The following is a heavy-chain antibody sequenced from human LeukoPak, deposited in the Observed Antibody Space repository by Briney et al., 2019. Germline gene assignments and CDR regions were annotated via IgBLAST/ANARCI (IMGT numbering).Heavy chain of an antibody. V-gene: IGHV3-74*01. CDR1: GFTFSSYW. D-gene: IGHD2-2*02. Sequence: PGGSLRLSCAASGFTFSSYWMHWVRQAPGKGLVWVSRINSDGSSTSYADSVKGRVTISRDNAKNTLYLQMNSLRAEDAAVYYCARYCSSTSCYTGPYYYYGMDVWGQGTTVTVSS. J-gene: IGHJ6*02. CDR3: ARYCSSTSCYTGPYYYYGMDV. CDR2: INSDGSST.